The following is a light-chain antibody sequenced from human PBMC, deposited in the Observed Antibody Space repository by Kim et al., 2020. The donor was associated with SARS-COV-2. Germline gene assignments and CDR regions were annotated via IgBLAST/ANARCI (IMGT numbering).Light chain of an antibody. CDR1: QSILYTSDNKNY. CDR3: QQFFTIPRT. CDR2: WAS. J-gene: IGKJ2*01. V-gene: IGKV4-1*01. Sequence: DIVMTQSPDSLAVSLGERATINCKSSQSILYTSDNKNYLAWYQQRPGQSPKLLISWASTRESGVPDRFSGSGSGKDFTLTITSLQAEDVAVYYCQQFFTIPRTFGQGTKLEI.